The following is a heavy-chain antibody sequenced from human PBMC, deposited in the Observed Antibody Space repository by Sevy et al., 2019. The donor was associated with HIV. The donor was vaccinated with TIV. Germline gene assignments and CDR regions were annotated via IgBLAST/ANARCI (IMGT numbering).Heavy chain of an antibody. CDR1: GFTFSGYA. CDR3: AKTINSGGGVVPAANYYYYGLDV. Sequence: EGSLRLSCAASGFTFSGYAMNWVRQAPGKGLEWVSAINGKGRSTHYADSVEGRFTISRDNSKNTLYLQMNSLRAEDTAVDYCAKTINSGGGVVPAANYYYYGLDVWGQGTTVTVSS. CDR2: INGKGRST. J-gene: IGHJ6*02. V-gene: IGHV3-23*01. D-gene: IGHD2-2*01.